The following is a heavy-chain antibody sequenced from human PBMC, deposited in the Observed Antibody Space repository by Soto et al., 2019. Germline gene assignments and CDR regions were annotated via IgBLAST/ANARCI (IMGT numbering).Heavy chain of an antibody. J-gene: IGHJ1*01. Sequence: GESLKISCKGSGYSFTSYWIGWVRQMPGEGLEWMGIIYPGDSDTRYSPSFQGQVTISADKSISTAYLQWSSLKASDTAMYYCARPITYYYDSSGYREYFQHWGQGTLVTVSS. CDR2: IYPGDSDT. D-gene: IGHD3-22*01. CDR3: ARPITYYYDSSGYREYFQH. V-gene: IGHV5-51*01. CDR1: GYSFTSYW.